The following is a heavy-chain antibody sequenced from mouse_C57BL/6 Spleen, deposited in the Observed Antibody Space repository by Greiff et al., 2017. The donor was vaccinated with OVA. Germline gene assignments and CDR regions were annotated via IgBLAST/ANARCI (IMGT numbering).Heavy chain of an antibody. CDR2: IYPGDGDT. CDR1: GYAFSSYW. Sequence: QVQLQQSGAELVKPGASVKISCKASGYAFSSYWMNWVKQRPGKGLEWIGQIYPGDGDTNYNGKFKGKVTLTADKSSSTAYMQLSSLPTEDYAVNFWAIIYYYGRLYARDYWGQGTSVTVSS. V-gene: IGHV1-80*01. CDR3: AIIYYYGRLYARDY. J-gene: IGHJ4*01. D-gene: IGHD1-1*01.